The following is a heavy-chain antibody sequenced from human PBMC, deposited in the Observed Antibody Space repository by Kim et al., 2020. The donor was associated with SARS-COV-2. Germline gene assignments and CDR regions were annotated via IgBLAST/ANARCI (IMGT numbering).Heavy chain of an antibody. CDR2: ISGSGGGT. CDR1: GFTFSSYA. J-gene: IGHJ4*02. Sequence: GGSLRLSCAASGFTFSSYAISWVRQAPGKGLEWDSAISGSGGGTYYADSVKGRLTISRDNSKNTLYLQMNSLRAEDTAVYYCARDWVYSSSSRSDYWGQGTLVTVSS. CDR3: ARDWVYSSSSRSDY. V-gene: IGHV3-23*01. D-gene: IGHD6-6*01.